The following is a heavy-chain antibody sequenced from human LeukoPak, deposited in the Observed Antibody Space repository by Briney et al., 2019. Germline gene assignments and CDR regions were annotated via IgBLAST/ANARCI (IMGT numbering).Heavy chain of an antibody. J-gene: IGHJ4*02. Sequence: ASVKVSCKASGYTXTSYYIDWVRQAPGQGLEWMGVINPSGGSTRYAQKSQGRVTMTGDPSTRTVYMELSSLTSDDTAVYYCARGTTDDYWGQGTPVTVSS. CDR2: INPSGGST. V-gene: IGHV1-46*01. CDR3: ARGTTDDY. CDR1: GYTXTSYY. D-gene: IGHD1-1*01.